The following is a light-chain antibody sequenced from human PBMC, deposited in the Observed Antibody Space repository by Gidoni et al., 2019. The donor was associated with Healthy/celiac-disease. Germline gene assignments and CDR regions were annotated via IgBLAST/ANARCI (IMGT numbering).Light chain of an antibody. J-gene: IGKJ2*01. CDR3: QQSYSTPHT. V-gene: IGKV1-39*01. Sequence: DIKMTQSPSSLSASVGDRVTITCRASQSISSYLNWYQQKPGKAPKLLIYAASSLQRGVPSRFSGSGSGTDFTLTISSLQPEDFATYYCQQSYSTPHTFXQXTKLEIK. CDR2: AAS. CDR1: QSISSY.